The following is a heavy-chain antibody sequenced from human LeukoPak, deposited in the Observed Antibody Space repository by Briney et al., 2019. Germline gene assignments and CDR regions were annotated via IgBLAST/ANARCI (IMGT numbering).Heavy chain of an antibody. Sequence: PSETLSLTCAVYGGSLSNNYWSWVRQPPGKGVDWVGEIIHSGSTNYNPSLKSRVTISVDTSMNQVSLKLHSVTAADTAVYYCARGRYDFWSGYYGFWGQGTLVTVSS. CDR3: ARGRYDFWSGYYGF. J-gene: IGHJ4*02. V-gene: IGHV4-34*01. CDR1: GGSLSNNY. CDR2: IIHSGST. D-gene: IGHD3-3*01.